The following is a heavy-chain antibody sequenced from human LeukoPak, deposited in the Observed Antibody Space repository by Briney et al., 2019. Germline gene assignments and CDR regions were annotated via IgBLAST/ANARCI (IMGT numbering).Heavy chain of an antibody. D-gene: IGHD3-3*01. CDR3: ARTIGSGPLGHFDY. V-gene: IGHV3-11*01. CDR2: ISSSAGTI. CDR1: AFTFTNSY. Sequence: GGSLRLSCVASAFTFTNSYMSWIRQAPGKGLEWVSYISSSAGTIFYADSVKGRFTISRDNAKNSLYLEMNSLRAEDTAVYYCARTIGSGPLGHFDYWGQGTLVTVSS. J-gene: IGHJ4*02.